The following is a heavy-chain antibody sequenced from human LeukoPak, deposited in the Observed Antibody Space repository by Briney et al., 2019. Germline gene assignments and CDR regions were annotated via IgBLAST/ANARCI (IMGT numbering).Heavy chain of an antibody. J-gene: IGHJ6*03. D-gene: IGHD2-15*01. CDR1: GYTFTGYY. V-gene: IGHV1-2*02. CDR3: ARGVVAATFYYYMDV. Sequence: AASVKDSCKPSGYTFTGYYMHWVRQAPGQGLEWMGWINPSSGGTNYPQKFQGRVTMTRDTSLSTAYMELSGLRSDDTAVYYCARGVVAATFYYYMDVWDKGTTVTVSS. CDR2: INPSSGGT.